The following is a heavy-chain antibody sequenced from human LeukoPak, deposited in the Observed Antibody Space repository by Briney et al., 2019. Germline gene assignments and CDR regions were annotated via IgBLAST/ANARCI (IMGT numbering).Heavy chain of an antibody. V-gene: IGHV3-7*04. CDR3: ARGSSGWEYYYYYYMDV. Sequence: PGGSLRLSCAASGFTFSSYWMSWVRQAPGKGLEWVANIKQDGSEKYYVDSVKGRFTISRDNAKNSLYLQMNSLRAEDTAVYYCARGSSGWEYYYYYYMDVWGKGTTVTVSS. J-gene: IGHJ6*03. CDR2: IKQDGSEK. CDR1: GFTFSSYW. D-gene: IGHD6-19*01.